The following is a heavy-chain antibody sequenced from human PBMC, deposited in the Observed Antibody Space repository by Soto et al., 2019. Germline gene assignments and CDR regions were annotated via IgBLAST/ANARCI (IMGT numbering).Heavy chain of an antibody. CDR3: ARGAENSTLSSYYYMAV. CDR1: GGSFSGYY. CDR2: INHSGST. J-gene: IGHJ6*03. Sequence: PETLFLTCAVYGGSFSGYYWSWIRQPPGKGLEWIGEINHSGSTNYNPSLKSRVTISVDTSKNQFSLKLSSVTAADTAVYYCARGAENSTLSSYYYMAVWGKGTSVT. V-gene: IGHV4-34*01.